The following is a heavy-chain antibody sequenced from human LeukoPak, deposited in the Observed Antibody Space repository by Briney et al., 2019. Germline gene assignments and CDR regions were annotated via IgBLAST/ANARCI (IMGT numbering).Heavy chain of an antibody. CDR1: GFTFSSYA. J-gene: IGHJ4*02. D-gene: IGHD2-15*01. CDR3: VAARADFDY. CDR2: ISYDGSNK. Sequence: GRSLRLSCAASGFTFSSYAMHWVRQAPGKGLEWVAVISYDGSNKYYADSVKGRFTISRDNSKNTLYLQMNSLRAEDTAVYYCVAARADFDYWGQGALVTVSS. V-gene: IGHV3-30-3*01.